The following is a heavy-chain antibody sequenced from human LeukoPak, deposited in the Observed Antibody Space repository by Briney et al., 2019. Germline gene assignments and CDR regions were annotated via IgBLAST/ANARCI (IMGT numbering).Heavy chain of an antibody. D-gene: IGHD1-26*01. CDR3: ARDPLIDSGSYLYFDY. J-gene: IGHJ4*02. CDR1: GGTFSSYA. V-gene: IGHV1-69*05. CDR2: IIPIFGTA. Sequence: SVKVSCKASGGTFSSYAISWVRQAPGQGLEWMGGIIPIFGTANYAQKFQGRVTITTDESTSTAYMELSSLRSEDTAVYYCARDPLIDSGSYLYFDYWGQGTLVTVSS.